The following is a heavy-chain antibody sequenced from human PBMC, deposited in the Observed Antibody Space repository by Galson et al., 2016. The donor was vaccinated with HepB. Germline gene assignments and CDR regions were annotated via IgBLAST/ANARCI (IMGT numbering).Heavy chain of an antibody. CDR1: GDSVSSNSAT. CDR3: AIVRSGYSGYANPYYYGMDV. V-gene: IGHV6-1*01. D-gene: IGHD5-12*01. CDR2: TYYRSMWYN. J-gene: IGHJ6*02. Sequence: CAISGDSVSSNSATWNWIRQSPSRGLEWLGRTYYRSMWYNDYALSVKSRITINPDTSKNQFSLHLNSVTPEDTAVYYCAIVRSGYSGYANPYYYGMDVWGQGTTVTVSS.